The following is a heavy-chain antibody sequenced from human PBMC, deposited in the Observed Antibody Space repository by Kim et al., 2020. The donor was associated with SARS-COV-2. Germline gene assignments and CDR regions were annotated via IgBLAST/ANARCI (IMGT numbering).Heavy chain of an antibody. J-gene: IGHJ3*02. D-gene: IGHD2-8*01. Sequence: RYSPSFQGQVTTSADKSISTAYLQWSSLKATDTAMYCCARPVISLNAFDIWGQGTMVTVSS. CDR3: ARPVISLNAFDI. V-gene: IGHV5-51*01.